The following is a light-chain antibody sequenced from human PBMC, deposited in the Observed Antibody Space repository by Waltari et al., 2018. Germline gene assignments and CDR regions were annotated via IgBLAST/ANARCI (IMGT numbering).Light chain of an antibody. V-gene: IGKV3-11*01. CDR3: QQRSNWPGT. J-gene: IGKJ4*01. CDR2: DAS. Sequence: VFTQSPATLSLSPGDRATLSCRASQSVSSYLAWYQQKPGQAPRLLIYDASNRATGIPARFSGSGSGTDFTLTISSLEPEDFAVYYCQQRSNWPGTFGGGTKVEIK. CDR1: QSVSSY.